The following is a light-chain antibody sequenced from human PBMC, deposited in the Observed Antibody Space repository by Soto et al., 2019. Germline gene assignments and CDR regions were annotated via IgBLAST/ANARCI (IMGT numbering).Light chain of an antibody. CDR1: SGSVSTRHF. CDR2: ITD. Sequence: QAVVTQEPSFSVSPGGTVTLTCGLSSGSVSTRHFPSWFQQTPGQAPRTLIYITDTRSSGVPDRFSGSILGNKAALTITGTKDDDEADYYCVLYMGSGTWVFGGGTKVTVL. CDR3: VLYMGSGTWV. V-gene: IGLV8-61*01. J-gene: IGLJ3*02.